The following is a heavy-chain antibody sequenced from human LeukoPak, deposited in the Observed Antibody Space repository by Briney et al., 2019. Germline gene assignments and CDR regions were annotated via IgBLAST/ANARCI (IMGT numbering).Heavy chain of an antibody. V-gene: IGHV3-74*01. CDR2: INSDGSAT. Sequence: GGSLRLSCAASGFTFSSYWMSWVRQAPGKGLMWVSQINSDGSATSCADPVKGRCTISRDNAKNMLYLEMNSLRVEDTAVYFCTRGHGLDVWGQGTTVTVSS. CDR1: GFTFSSYW. J-gene: IGHJ6*02. CDR3: TRGHGLDV.